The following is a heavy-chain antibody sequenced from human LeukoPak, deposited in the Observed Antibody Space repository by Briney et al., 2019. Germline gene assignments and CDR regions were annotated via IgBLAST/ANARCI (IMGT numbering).Heavy chain of an antibody. CDR1: GFSVSSTY. Sequence: GSLRLSCAASGFSVSSTYMTWVRQAPGKGLEWISVIYSGGSTYYADSVKGRFTISRENSKNMLYLQMNRLRAEDTAVYYCARGMITAPRYYYYGMDVWGQGTTVTVSS. CDR3: ARGMITAPRYYYYGMDV. V-gene: IGHV3-53*01. J-gene: IGHJ6*02. CDR2: IYSGGST. D-gene: IGHD3-16*01.